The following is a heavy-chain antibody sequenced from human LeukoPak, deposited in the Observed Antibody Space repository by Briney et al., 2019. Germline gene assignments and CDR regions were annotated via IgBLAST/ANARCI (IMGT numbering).Heavy chain of an antibody. J-gene: IGHJ4*02. CDR2: IIPIFGTA. CDR1: GGTFSSYA. D-gene: IGHD2-21*02. V-gene: IGHV1-69*05. Sequence: ASVKVSCKASGGTFSSYAISWVRQAPGQGLEWMGGIIPIFGTANYAQKFQGRVTITTDESTSTAYMELSSLRSEGTAVYYCAIRLAYCGGDCYSLSYWGQGTLVTVSS. CDR3: AIRLAYCGGDCYSLSY.